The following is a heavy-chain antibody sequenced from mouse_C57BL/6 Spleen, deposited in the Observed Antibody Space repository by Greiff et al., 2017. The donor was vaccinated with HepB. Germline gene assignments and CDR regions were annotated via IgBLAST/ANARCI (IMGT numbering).Heavy chain of an antibody. CDR3: ARSLFAY. J-gene: IGHJ3*01. V-gene: IGHV1-54*01. CDR2: INPGSGGT. CDR1: GYAFTNYL. Sequence: QVQLQQSGAELVRPGTSVKVSCKASGYAFTNYLIEWVKQRPGQGLEWIGVINPGSGGTNYNEKFKGKATLTADKSSSTAYMRLSSLTSEDSAVYFCARSLFAYWGQGTLVTVSA. D-gene: IGHD6-2*01.